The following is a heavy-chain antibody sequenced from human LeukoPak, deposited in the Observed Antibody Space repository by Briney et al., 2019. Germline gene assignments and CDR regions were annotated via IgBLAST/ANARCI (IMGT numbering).Heavy chain of an antibody. CDR2: IYYSGTT. CDR3: ATMTTSNWFDP. CDR1: GGSISNYY. D-gene: IGHD4-17*01. J-gene: IGHJ5*02. V-gene: IGHV4-59*08. Sequence: SETPSLTCTVSGGSISNYYWTWIRQPPGKGLEWIGYIYYSGTTNYSPSLKSRVTISINTSKNQFSLKLTSVTAADTAVYYCATMTTSNWFDPWGQGTLVTVSS.